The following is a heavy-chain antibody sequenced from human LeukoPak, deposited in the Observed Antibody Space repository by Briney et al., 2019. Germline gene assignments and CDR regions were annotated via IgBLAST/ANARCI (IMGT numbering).Heavy chain of an antibody. J-gene: IGHJ5*02. CDR2: IIPILGIA. CDR3: AREGEDIVVVPAAPGWFDP. Sequence: AASVKVSCKASGGTFSSYTISWVRQAPGQGLEWMGRIIPILGIANYAQKFQGRVTITADKSTSTAYMELSSLRSEDTAVYYCAREGEDIVVVPAAPGWFDPWGQGTLVTVSS. CDR1: GGTFSSYT. D-gene: IGHD2-2*01. V-gene: IGHV1-69*04.